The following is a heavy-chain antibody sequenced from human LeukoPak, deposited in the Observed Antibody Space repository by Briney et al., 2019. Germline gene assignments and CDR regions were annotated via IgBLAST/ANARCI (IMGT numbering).Heavy chain of an antibody. CDR1: GYTFTSYD. Sequence: GASVKVSCKASGYTFTSYDINWVRQATGQGLEWMGWMNPNSGNAGYAQKFQGRVTMTRNTSISTAYMELSSLRSEDTAVYYCARATSSGLYYFNYWGQGPLVTVSS. J-gene: IGHJ4*02. CDR2: MNPNSGNA. V-gene: IGHV1-8*01. D-gene: IGHD3-22*01. CDR3: ARATSSGLYYFNY.